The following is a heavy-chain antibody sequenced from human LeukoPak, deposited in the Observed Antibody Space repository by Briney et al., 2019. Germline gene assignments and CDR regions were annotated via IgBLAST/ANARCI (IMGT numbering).Heavy chain of an antibody. V-gene: IGHV3-33*01. J-gene: IGHJ5*02. D-gene: IGHD3-22*01. CDR1: GFTFSSYG. CDR2: IWYDGSNK. CDR3: AREGYYDSSGYYHTDNWFDP. Sequence: GGSLRLSCAAPGFTFSSYGMHWVRQAPGKGLEWVAVIWYDGSNKYYADSVKGRFTISRDNSKNTLYLQMNSLRAEDTAVYYCAREGYYDSSGYYHTDNWFDPWGQGTLVSVSS.